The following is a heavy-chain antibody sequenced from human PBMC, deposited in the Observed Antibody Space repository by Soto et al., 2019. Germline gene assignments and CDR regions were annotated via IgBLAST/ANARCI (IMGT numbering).Heavy chain of an antibody. V-gene: IGHV3-9*01. CDR1: GFTFDDYA. CDR2: INWNSGNI. CDR3: VCPYPLGY. J-gene: IGHJ4*02. Sequence: GGSLRLSCAASGFTFDDYAMHWVRQAPGKGLEWVSGINWNSGNIDYADSVKGRFTISRDNAKNTLYLQMNSLRVEDTAVYYCVCPYPLGYWGQGTLVTVSS.